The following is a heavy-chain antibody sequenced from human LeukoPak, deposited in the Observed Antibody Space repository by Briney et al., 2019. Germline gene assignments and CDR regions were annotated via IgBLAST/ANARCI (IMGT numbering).Heavy chain of an antibody. CDR1: GFTFSSYG. Sequence: GTLRLSCAASGFTFSSYGMSWVRQAPGKGLEWVSAISGSGGSTYYADSVKGRFTISRDNSKNTLYLQMNSLRAEDTAVYYCAKPAMVRGVPHDAFDIWGQGTMVTVSS. CDR2: ISGSGGST. D-gene: IGHD3-10*01. CDR3: AKPAMVRGVPHDAFDI. V-gene: IGHV3-23*01. J-gene: IGHJ3*02.